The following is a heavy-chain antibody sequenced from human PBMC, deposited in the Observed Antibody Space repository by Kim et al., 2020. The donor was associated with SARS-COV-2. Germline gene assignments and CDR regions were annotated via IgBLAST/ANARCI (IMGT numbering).Heavy chain of an antibody. D-gene: IGHD1-26*01. V-gene: IGHV1-8*01. CDR2: NPNRGNT. Sequence: NPNRGNTGYAQKFQGRVTMTRNTSISTAYMEVSSLRSEDTAIYYCARGPTWGQGTLVTVSS. J-gene: IGHJ4*02. CDR3: ARGPT.